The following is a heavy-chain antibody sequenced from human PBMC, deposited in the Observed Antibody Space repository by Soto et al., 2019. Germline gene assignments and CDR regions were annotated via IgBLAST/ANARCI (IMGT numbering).Heavy chain of an antibody. V-gene: IGHV1-8*01. D-gene: IGHD2-2*01. J-gene: IGHJ6*03. CDR1: GYTFTSYD. Sequence: QVQLVQSGAEVKKPGASVKVSCKASGYTFTSYDINWVRQATGQGLEWMGWMNPNSGNTGYAQKFQGRVIMTRNTSISTAYMELSSLRSEDTAVYYCARWRIVVVPAAMRPDYYYYMDVWGKGTTVTVSS. CDR2: MNPNSGNT. CDR3: ARWRIVVVPAAMRPDYYYYMDV.